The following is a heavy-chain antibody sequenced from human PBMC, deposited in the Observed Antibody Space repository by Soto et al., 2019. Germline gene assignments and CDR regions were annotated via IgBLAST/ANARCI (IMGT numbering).Heavy chain of an antibody. D-gene: IGHD6-13*01. J-gene: IGHJ4*02. CDR2: ISSSGSTI. CDR1: GFTFSSYE. CDR3: ARDVHSSWYYFDY. V-gene: IGHV3-48*03. Sequence: EVQLVESGGGLVQPGGSLRRSCAASGFTFSSYEMNWVRQAQGKGLEWVSYISSSGSTIYYADSVKGRFTISRDNAKNSLYLQMNSLRAEDTAVYYCARDVHSSWYYFDYWGQGTLVTVSS.